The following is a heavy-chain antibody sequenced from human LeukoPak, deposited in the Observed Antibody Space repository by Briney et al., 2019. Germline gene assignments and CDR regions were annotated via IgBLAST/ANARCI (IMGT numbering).Heavy chain of an antibody. CDR3: AREVSEGFDF. D-gene: IGHD3-22*01. CDR1: GFTFSSYA. V-gene: IGHV3-23*01. CDR2: ISGSGCST. Sequence: PGGSLRLSCAASGFTFSSYAMSWVRQAPGKGLEWVSAISGSGCSTYYADSVKGRFTISRDNPKNTLYLQMNSLRAEDTALYYCAREVSEGFDFWGQGTLVTVSS. J-gene: IGHJ4*02.